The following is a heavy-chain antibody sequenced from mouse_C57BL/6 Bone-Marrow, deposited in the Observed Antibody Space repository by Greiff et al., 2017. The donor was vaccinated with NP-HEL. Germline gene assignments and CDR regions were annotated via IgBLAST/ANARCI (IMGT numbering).Heavy chain of an antibody. Sequence: QVQLQQPGAELVMPGASVKRGGKEGGDNGNRDGRNGGKQRRGQGGEWIGEIDPSDSYTNYNQKFKGKSTLTVDKSSSTAYMQLSSLTSEDSAVYYCARGFYFDYWGQGTTLTVSS. V-gene: IGHV1-69*01. J-gene: IGHJ2*01. CDR2: IDPSDSYT. CDR1: GDNGNRDG. CDR3: ARGFYFDY.